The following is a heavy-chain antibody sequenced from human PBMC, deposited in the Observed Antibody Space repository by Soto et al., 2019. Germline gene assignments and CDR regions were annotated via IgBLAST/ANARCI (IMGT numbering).Heavy chain of an antibody. D-gene: IGHD6-19*01. CDR1: GFTFSSYA. Sequence: EVQLLESGGGLVQPGGSPRLSCAASGFTFSSYAMSWVRQAPGKGLEWVSGISGSGDSTYYADSVKGRFTISRDNSXKXXYLQMNSLRAEDTAVYYCAKGVPGIAVAGTGYFQHWGQGTLVTVSS. J-gene: IGHJ1*01. CDR3: AKGVPGIAVAGTGYFQH. CDR2: ISGSGDST. V-gene: IGHV3-23*01.